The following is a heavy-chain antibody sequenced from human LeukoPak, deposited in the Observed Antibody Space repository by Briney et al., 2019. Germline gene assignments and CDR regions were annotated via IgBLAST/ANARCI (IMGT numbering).Heavy chain of an antibody. CDR1: GFSLSNYW. CDR2: ISSNGGST. V-gene: IGHV3-64D*06. CDR3: AREGYSNSNYYYGMDV. J-gene: IGHJ6*02. Sequence: PGGSLRLSCAASGFSLSNYWMHWVRQAPGKGLEYVSAISSNGGSTYYADSVKGRFTISRDNSKNTLYLQMSSLRAEDTAVYYCAREGYSNSNYYYGMDVWGQGTTVTVSS. D-gene: IGHD4-11*01.